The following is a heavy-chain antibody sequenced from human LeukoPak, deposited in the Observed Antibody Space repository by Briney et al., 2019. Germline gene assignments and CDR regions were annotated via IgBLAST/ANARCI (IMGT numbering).Heavy chain of an antibody. Sequence: GGSLRLSCAASGFTFSSYGMHWVRQAPGKGLEWVANIKQDGSEKYYVDSVKGRFTISRDNAKNSLYLQMNSLRAEDTVVYYCARGMYWGQGTLVTVSS. V-gene: IGHV3-7*01. J-gene: IGHJ4*02. CDR2: IKQDGSEK. CDR3: ARGMY. CDR1: GFTFSSYG.